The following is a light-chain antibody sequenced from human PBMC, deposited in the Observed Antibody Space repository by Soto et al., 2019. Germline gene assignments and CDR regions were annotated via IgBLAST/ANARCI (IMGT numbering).Light chain of an antibody. CDR3: CSYAGSSTFF. CDR1: SSDVGSYNL. V-gene: IGLV2-23*03. CDR2: EGS. Sequence: QSALTQPASVSGSPGQSITISCTGTSSDVGSYNLVSWYQQHPGKAPKLMIYEGSKRPSGVSNRFSGSKSGNTASLTISGLQDEDEADYYCCSYAGSSTFFFGTGTQLTVL. J-gene: IGLJ1*01.